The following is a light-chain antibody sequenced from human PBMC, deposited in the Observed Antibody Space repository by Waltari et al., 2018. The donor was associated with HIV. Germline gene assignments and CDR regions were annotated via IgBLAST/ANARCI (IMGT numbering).Light chain of an antibody. V-gene: IGKV1-5*03. CDR2: KAS. J-gene: IGKJ4*01. CDR1: QSISSW. CDR3: QQYNSSPLT. Sequence: DIQMTQSPSTLSASVGDRVTITCRASQSISSWFAWYQQKPGKAPKLLIYKASSLQSGFPSRFSGSGSGTEFTLTISSLQPDDFAAYYCQQYNSSPLTFGGGTKVEIK.